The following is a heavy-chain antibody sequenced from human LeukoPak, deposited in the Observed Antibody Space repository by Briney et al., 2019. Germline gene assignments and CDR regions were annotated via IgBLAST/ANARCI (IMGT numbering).Heavy chain of an antibody. Sequence: SETLSLTCTVSGGSISSSSYYWGWIRQPPGKGLEWIGSIYYSGSTYYNPSLKSRVTISVDTSKNQFSLKLSSVTAADTAVYYCAGPGEAGIYYGMDVWGQGTTVTVSS. CDR2: IYYSGST. J-gene: IGHJ6*02. CDR1: GGSISSSSYY. CDR3: AGPGEAGIYYGMDV. V-gene: IGHV4-39*07. D-gene: IGHD3-16*01.